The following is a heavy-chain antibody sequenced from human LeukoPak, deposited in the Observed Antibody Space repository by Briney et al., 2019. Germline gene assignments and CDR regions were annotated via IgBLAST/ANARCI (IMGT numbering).Heavy chain of an antibody. J-gene: IGHJ6*03. CDR3: ARDALGYCSGGSCYSPTYYYMDV. Sequence: GGSLRLPCAASGFTFSSYGMHWVRQAPGKGLEWVSSISSSSSYIYYADSVKGRFTISRDNAKNSLYLQMNSLRAEDTAVYYCARDALGYCSGGSCYSPTYYYMDVWGKGTTVTVSS. D-gene: IGHD2-15*01. CDR2: ISSSSSYI. CDR1: GFTFSSYG. V-gene: IGHV3-21*01.